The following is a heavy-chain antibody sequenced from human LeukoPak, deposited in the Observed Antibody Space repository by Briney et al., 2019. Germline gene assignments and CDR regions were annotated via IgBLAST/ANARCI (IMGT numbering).Heavy chain of an antibody. CDR3: ARASSNHED. J-gene: IGHJ4*02. CDR2: IKQDGSEK. Sequence: PGGSLRLSCAASEFTFSSYWMSWVRQAPGKGLEWVANIKQDGSEKYYVDSVKGRFTISRDNAKNSLYLQMNSLRAEDTAVYYCARASSNHEDWGQGTLVTVSS. D-gene: IGHD4-11*01. V-gene: IGHV3-7*01. CDR1: EFTFSSYW.